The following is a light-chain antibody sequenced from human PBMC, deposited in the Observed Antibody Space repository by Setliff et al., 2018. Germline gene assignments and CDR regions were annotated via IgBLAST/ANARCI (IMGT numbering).Light chain of an antibody. J-gene: IGKJ3*01. CDR1: QGISSY. CDR2: AAS. Sequence: DIQLTQSPSFLSASVGDGVTITCRASQGISSYLAWYQQKPAKAPKLLIYAASTLQSGVPSRFSGSGSGTEFTLAISTLQAEDFATYYCQQLYSYPRTFGPGTKVDIK. CDR3: QQLYSYPRT. V-gene: IGKV1-9*01.